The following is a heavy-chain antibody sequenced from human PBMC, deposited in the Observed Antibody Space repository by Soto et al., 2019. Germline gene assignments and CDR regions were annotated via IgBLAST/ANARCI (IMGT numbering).Heavy chain of an antibody. Sequence: SETLSLTCAVSGGSISSGGYSWSWIRQPPGKGLEWIGYIYHSGSTYYNPSLKSRVTISVDRSKNQFSLKLSSVTAADTAVYYCARITLVPAAKPIPDYGMDVWGQGTTVTVSS. J-gene: IGHJ6*02. CDR3: ARITLVPAAKPIPDYGMDV. V-gene: IGHV4-30-2*01. CDR1: GGSISSGGYS. CDR2: IYHSGST. D-gene: IGHD2-2*01.